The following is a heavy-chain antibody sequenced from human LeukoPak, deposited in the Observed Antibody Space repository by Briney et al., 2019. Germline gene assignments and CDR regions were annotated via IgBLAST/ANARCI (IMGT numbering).Heavy chain of an antibody. J-gene: IGHJ6*02. Sequence: GESLQIFCRGAGYSFTSYWFGWGRRMPGGGLVGWGVIYPGGSDTRYSPSFQGQVTISADKSISTAYLQWSSLKAADTAMYYCARPGCGGDCYNPGDYYYYYGMDVWGQGTTVTVSS. CDR1: GYSFTSYW. CDR2: IYPGGSDT. V-gene: IGHV5-51*01. D-gene: IGHD2-21*02. CDR3: ARPGCGGDCYNPGDYYYYYGMDV.